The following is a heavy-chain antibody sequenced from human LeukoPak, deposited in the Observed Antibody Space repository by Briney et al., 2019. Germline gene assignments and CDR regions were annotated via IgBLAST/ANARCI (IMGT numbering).Heavy chain of an antibody. J-gene: IGHJ4*02. V-gene: IGHV1-8*01. CDR2: VSPDSGDT. Sequence: ASVKVSCKASGYAFTNNDINWVRQATGQGIEWMGWVSPDSGDTGYAPNFRGRVTMTTDTSINTAYMELTSLTSEDTAIYYCTRGRAAGDWGQGTLVTVSS. CDR1: GYAFTNND. CDR3: TRGRAAGD. D-gene: IGHD6-19*01.